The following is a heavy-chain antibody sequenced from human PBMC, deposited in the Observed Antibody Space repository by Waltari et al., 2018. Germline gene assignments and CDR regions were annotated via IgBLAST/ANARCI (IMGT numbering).Heavy chain of an antibody. CDR1: GGSISSYY. D-gene: IGHD3-22*01. Sequence: QVQLQESGPGLVKPSETLSLTCTVSGGSISSYYWSWIRQPPGKGLEWIGYIYYSGSTNSNPPLTSRVTISVDTSKNQFSLKLSSVTAADTAVYYCARGIQDYYDSSGYYSFGYWGQGTLVTVSS. CDR3: ARGIQDYYDSSGYYSFGY. CDR2: IYYSGST. J-gene: IGHJ4*02. V-gene: IGHV4-59*01.